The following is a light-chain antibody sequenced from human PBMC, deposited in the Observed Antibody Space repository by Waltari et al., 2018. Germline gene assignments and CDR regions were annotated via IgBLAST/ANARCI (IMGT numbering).Light chain of an antibody. V-gene: IGKV3D-15*01. J-gene: IGKJ2*01. CDR2: GAS. CDR1: QSVSTN. Sequence: EKVMTQSPTTLYLSPGDRATLSCSASQSVSTNLAWYQQKPGQAPRPLIYGASIRATGVPARFSRRGAGTEFTLTISSLQSEDFAVYYCQQYNNWPPYIFGQGSQLEI. CDR3: QQYNNWPPYI.